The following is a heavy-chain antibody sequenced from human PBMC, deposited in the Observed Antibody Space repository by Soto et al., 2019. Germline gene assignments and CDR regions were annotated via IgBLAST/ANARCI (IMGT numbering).Heavy chain of an antibody. J-gene: IGHJ6*02. V-gene: IGHV4-31*03. D-gene: IGHD2-21*02. CDR3: ARVCGGDCHYGMDV. CDR2: TFYSGST. Sequence: QVQLQESGPGLVKPSQTLSLTCTVSGGSISSGGYYWSWIRQHPGKGLEWIGYTFYSGSTYYNPSLKSRVTISVDTSKNHVSLKLSSATAADTAVYYCARVCGGDCHYGMDVWGQGTTVTVSS. CDR1: GGSISSGGYY.